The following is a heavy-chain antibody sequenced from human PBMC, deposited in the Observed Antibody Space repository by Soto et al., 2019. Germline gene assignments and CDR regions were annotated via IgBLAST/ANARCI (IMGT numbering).Heavy chain of an antibody. CDR2: IYHSGST. V-gene: IGHV4-30-2*01. CDR1: CGSISSGGYS. Sequence: SETLSLTCAVSCGSISSGGYSWSWIRQPPGKGLEWIGYIYHSGSTYYNPSLKSRVTISVDRSKNQFSLKLSSVTAADTAVYYCARWWSGSRQGFDPWGQGTLVTVSS. J-gene: IGHJ5*02. D-gene: IGHD3-3*01. CDR3: ARWWSGSRQGFDP.